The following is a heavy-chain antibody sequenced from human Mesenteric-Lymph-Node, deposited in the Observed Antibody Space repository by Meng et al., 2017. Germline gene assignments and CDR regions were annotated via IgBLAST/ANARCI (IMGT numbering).Heavy chain of an antibody. CDR3: ARDRVVTATFDY. J-gene: IGHJ4*02. CDR1: GFTFSSYA. V-gene: IGHV3-30*07. CDR2: ISYDGSNK. Sequence: GESLKISCAASGFTFSSYAMHWVRQAPGKGLEWVAVISYDGSNKYYADSVKGRFTISRDNSKNTLYLQMNSLRAEDTAVYYCARDRVVTATFDYWGQGTLVTVSS. D-gene: IGHD2-21*02.